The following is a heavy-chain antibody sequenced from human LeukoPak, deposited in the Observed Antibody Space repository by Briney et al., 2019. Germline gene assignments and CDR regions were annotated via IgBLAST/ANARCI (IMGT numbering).Heavy chain of an antibody. V-gene: IGHV3-74*01. J-gene: IGHJ4*02. CDR3: VRDSCSGRSCYFGY. Sequence: PGGSLRLSCAASGSTFSSYWMHWVRQAPGKGLVWVSRINSDGSSTNYADSVKGRFTTSRDNAKNTLYLQMNSLRGEDTAVYYCVRDSCSGRSCYFGYWGQGTLVTVSS. CDR2: INSDGSST. D-gene: IGHD2-15*01. CDR1: GSTFSSYW.